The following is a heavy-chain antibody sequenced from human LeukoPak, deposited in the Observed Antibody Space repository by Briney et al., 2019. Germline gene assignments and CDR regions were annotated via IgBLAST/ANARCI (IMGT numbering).Heavy chain of an antibody. V-gene: IGHV3-23*01. Sequence: GGSLRLSCAASGFTFSSYAMSWVRQAPGKGLEWVSAISGSGGSTYYADSVKGRFTISRDNSKNTLYLQMNSLRAEDTAVYYCAKARSGSYYYGHGLGDYRGQGTLVTVS. CDR3: AKARSGSYYYGHGLGDY. CDR1: GFTFSSYA. J-gene: IGHJ4*02. CDR2: ISGSGGST. D-gene: IGHD1-26*01.